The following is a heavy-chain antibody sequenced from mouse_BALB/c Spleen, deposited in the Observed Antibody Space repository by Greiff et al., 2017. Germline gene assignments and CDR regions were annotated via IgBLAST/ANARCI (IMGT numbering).Heavy chain of an antibody. CDR1: GFNIKDTY. CDR2: IDPANGNT. V-gene: IGHV14-3*02. CDR3: ASGSLLRLRGFAY. D-gene: IGHD1-2*01. Sequence: EVKLEESGAELVKPGASVKLSCTASGFNIKDTYMHWVKQRPEQGLEWIRRIDPANGNTKYDPKFQGKATITADTSSNTAYLQLSSLTSEDTAVYYCASGSLLRLRGFAYWGQGTLVTVSA. J-gene: IGHJ3*01.